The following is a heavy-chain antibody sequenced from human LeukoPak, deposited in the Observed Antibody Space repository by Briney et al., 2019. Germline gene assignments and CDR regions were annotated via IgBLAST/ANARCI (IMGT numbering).Heavy chain of an antibody. CDR3: ARLEWELLLNYFDY. CDR2: INHSGST. J-gene: IGHJ4*02. Sequence: SETLSLTCAVYGGSFSVYYWSWIRQPPGKGLEWIGEINHSGSTNYNPSLKSRVTISVDTSKNQFSLKLSSVTAADTAVYYCARLEWELLLNYFDYWGQGTLVTVSS. CDR1: GGSFSVYY. D-gene: IGHD1-26*01. V-gene: IGHV4-34*01.